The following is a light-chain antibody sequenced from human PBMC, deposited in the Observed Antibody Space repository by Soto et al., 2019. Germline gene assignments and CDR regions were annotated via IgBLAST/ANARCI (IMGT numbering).Light chain of an antibody. V-gene: IGLV2-14*01. Sequence: QSALTQPASVSGSPGQSITISCTGTSSDVGGYNYVSWYQQHPSKAPKLMIYDVSNRPSGVANLFSGSKSGNTASLIISGLQAEDEADYYCSSYTSSSTYVFGTGTKVTVL. CDR1: SSDVGGYNY. CDR2: DVS. CDR3: SSYTSSSTYV. J-gene: IGLJ1*01.